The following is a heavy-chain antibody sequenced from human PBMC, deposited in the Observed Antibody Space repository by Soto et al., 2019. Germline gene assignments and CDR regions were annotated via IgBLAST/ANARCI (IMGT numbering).Heavy chain of an antibody. V-gene: IGHV4-34*01. Sequence: PSETLSLTCAVYGGSFSGYYWSWIRQPPGKGLEWIGEINHSGSTNYNPSLKSRVTISVDTSKNQFSLKLSSVTAADTAVYYCARGSGLENYYYMDVWGKGTTVTVSS. CDR1: GGSFSGYY. CDR3: ARGSGLENYYYMDV. CDR2: INHSGST. J-gene: IGHJ6*03. D-gene: IGHD1-1*01.